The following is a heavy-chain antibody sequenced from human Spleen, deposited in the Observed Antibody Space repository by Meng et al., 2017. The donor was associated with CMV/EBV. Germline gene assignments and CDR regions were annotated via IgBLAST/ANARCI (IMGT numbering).Heavy chain of an antibody. CDR2: TPYDGSYK. CDR3: AKRVDSYDSSGSPHYYGMDV. D-gene: IGHD3-22*01. CDR1: GFTFSSYD. J-gene: IGHJ6*02. Sequence: GESLKISCAASGFTFSSYDMHWVRQAPGKGLEWVAFTPYDGSYKYYADSVKGRFTISRDNSKNTLYLQMNSLRAEDTAVYYCAKRVDSYDSSGSPHYYGMDVWGQGTTVTVSS. V-gene: IGHV3-30*02.